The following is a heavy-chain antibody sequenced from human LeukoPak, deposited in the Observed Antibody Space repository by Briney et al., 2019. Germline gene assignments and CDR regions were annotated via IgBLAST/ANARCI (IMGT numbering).Heavy chain of an antibody. V-gene: IGHV3-15*01. CDR3: TSLPYSGTYPFEY. D-gene: IGHD1-26*01. Sequence: SWIRQPPGKGLEWVGRIKSKTDGGTTDYAAPVKGRFTISRDDSKNTLYLQMNSLKIEDTAVYYCTSLPYSGTYPFEYWGQGTLVTVSS. J-gene: IGHJ4*02. CDR2: IKSKTDGGTT.